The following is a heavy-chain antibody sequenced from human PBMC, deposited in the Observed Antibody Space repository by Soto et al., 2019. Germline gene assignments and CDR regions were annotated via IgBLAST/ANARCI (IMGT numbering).Heavy chain of an antibody. CDR2: IIPILGIA. D-gene: IGHD4-17*01. J-gene: IGHJ4*02. Sequence: QVQLVQSGAEVKKPGSSVKVSCKASGGTFSSYTISWVRQAPGQGLEWMGRIIPILGIANYAQKFQGRVTITADKSTSTAYMELSSLRSEDTAVYFCAREDYGDYGLDYWGQGTLVTGSS. V-gene: IGHV1-69*08. CDR1: GGTFSSYT. CDR3: AREDYGDYGLDY.